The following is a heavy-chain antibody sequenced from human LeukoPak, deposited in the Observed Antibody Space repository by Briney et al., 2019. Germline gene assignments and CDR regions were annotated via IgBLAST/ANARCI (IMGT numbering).Heavy chain of an antibody. D-gene: IGHD3-10*01. Sequence: GGSLRLSCAASGFTFSNYAMSWVRQAPGKGLEWVSTISTSGSNTYYADSVKGRFTISRDNSKSTLYLQMNSLRADDAAVYYCAKLPYGSVDYWGQGTLVTVSS. CDR1: GFTFSNYA. CDR3: AKLPYGSVDY. V-gene: IGHV3-23*01. CDR2: ISTSGSNT. J-gene: IGHJ4*01.